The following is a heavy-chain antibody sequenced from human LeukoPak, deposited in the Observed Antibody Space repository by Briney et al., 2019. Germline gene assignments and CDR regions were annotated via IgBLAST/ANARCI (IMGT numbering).Heavy chain of an antibody. CDR2: IYTSGST. V-gene: IGHV4-61*02. CDR1: GGSISSGSYY. CDR3: AGERFVYGMDV. Sequence: PSETLSLTCTVSGGSISSGSYYWSWIRQPAGKGLEWIGRIYTSGSTNYNPCLKTRATISVATSKNQCSLKLSSVTAADTAVYSCAGERFVYGMDVWGQGTTVTVSS. D-gene: IGHD3-3*01. J-gene: IGHJ6*02.